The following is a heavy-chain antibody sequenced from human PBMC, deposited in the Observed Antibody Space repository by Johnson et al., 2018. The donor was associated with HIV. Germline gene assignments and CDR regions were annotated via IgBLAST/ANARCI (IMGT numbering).Heavy chain of an antibody. D-gene: IGHD3-10*01. V-gene: IGHV3-30*14. CDR3: ARDRGAAARYDALDI. Sequence: VQLVESGGGLVQPGGSLRLSCAASGFTFSSYDMHWVRQAPGKGLEWVAVISYDGSNKYYADSVKGRFTISRDNSKNTLYLQMHSLRAEDTALYYCARDRGAAARYDALDIWGQGTMVTVSS. J-gene: IGHJ3*02. CDR1: GFTFSSYD. CDR2: ISYDGSNK.